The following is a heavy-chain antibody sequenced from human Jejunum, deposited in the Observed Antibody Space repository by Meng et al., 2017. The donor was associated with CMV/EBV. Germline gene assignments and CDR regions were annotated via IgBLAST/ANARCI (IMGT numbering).Heavy chain of an antibody. CDR3: TRDPNQLVLEYFQH. CDR2: IKYDGSDK. V-gene: IGHV3-7*01. Sequence: ASGFDYKTYVIWVRQAPGRGLEWVAYIKYDGSDKQYVDSVRGRFTISRDNAKNSLYLQMNSLRGEDTAVYYCTRDPNQLVLEYFQHWGQGTPVTVSS. D-gene: IGHD1-14*01. J-gene: IGHJ1*01. CDR1: GFDYKTYV.